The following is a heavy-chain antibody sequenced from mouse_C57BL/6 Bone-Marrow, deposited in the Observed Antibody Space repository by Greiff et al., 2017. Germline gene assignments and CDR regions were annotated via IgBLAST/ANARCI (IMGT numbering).Heavy chain of an antibody. Sequence: EVKVEESGEGLVKPGGSLKLSCAASGFTFSSYAMSWVRQTPEKRLEWVAYISSGGDYIYYADPVKGRFTISRDNARNTLYLQMSSLKSEDTAMYYCTRQLVQYYFDYWGQGTTLTVSS. CDR2: ISSGGDYI. V-gene: IGHV5S21*01. CDR3: TRQLVQYYFDY. D-gene: IGHD4-1*01. CDR1: GFTFSSYA. J-gene: IGHJ2*01.